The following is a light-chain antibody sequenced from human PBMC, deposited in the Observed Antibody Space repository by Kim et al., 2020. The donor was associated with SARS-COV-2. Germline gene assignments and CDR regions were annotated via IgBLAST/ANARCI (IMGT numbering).Light chain of an antibody. CDR2: VNN. J-gene: IGLJ2*01. Sequence: VCLGTTVRLPYQVVSPISCYAPCFRQKPGQAPILCIYVNNLRPAGIPNRFSGSSSGNTASLTITGTQARDEADYYCNSRDSNDNVVFGGGTKLTVL. CDR3: NSRDSNDNVV. CDR1: SPISCY. V-gene: IGLV3-19*01.